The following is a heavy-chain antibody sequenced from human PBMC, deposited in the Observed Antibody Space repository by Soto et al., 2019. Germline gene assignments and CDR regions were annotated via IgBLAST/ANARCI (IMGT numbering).Heavy chain of an antibody. CDR1: GGSISSGDYY. CDR2: INHSGST. D-gene: IGHD3-10*01. CDR3: ARGGVNSRIT. V-gene: IGHV4-39*07. J-gene: IGHJ5*02. Sequence: SETLSLTCTVSGGSISSGDYYWSWIRQPPGKGLEWIGEINHSGSTNYNPSLKSRVTISVDTSKNQFSLKLSSVTAADTAVYYCARGGVNSRITWGQGTLVTVSS.